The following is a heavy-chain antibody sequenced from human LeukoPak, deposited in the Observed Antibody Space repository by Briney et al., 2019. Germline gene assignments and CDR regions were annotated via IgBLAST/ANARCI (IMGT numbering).Heavy chain of an antibody. Sequence: GGSLRLSCAASGFTFSSYSMNWVRQAPGKGLEWVSYISSSSSTIYYADSVKGRFTISRDNAKNSLFLQMNSLRAEDTAVYYCASGSQDYFDYWGQGTLVTVSS. CDR1: GFTFSSYS. CDR3: ASGSQDYFDY. J-gene: IGHJ4*02. V-gene: IGHV3-48*01. D-gene: IGHD1-26*01. CDR2: ISSSSSTI.